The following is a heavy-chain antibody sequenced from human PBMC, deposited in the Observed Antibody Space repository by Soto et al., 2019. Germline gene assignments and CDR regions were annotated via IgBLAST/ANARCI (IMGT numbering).Heavy chain of an antibody. D-gene: IGHD3-22*01. J-gene: IGHJ4*02. V-gene: IGHV4-39*01. CDR3: ARQGFISGYYGPDASVDY. Sequence: SETLSLTCTVSGGSISSSSYYWGWIRQPPGKGLEWIGSIYYSGSTYYNPSLKSRVTISVDTSKNQFSLKLSSVAAADTAVYYCARQGFISGYYGPDASVDYWGQGSLVPVSS. CDR1: GGSISSSSYY. CDR2: IYYSGST.